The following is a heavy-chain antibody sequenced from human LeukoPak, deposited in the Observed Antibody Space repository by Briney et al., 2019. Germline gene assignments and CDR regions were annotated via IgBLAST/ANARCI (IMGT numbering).Heavy chain of an antibody. CDR2: ISAYNGNT. D-gene: IGHD3-22*01. CDR3: ARDRYYCDSSGYDY. CDR1: GYTFTIYG. Sequence: ASVKVSCKASGYTFTIYGISWVRQAPGQGREWVGWISAYNGNTNYAQKLPGRVTMTTDTSTSTAYMELRSLRSDDTAVHYCARDRYYCDSSGYDYWGQRTLVTVSS. J-gene: IGHJ4*02. V-gene: IGHV1-18*01.